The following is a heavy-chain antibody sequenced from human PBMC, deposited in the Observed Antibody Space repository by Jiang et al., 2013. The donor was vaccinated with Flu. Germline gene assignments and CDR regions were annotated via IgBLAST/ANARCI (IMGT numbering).Heavy chain of an antibody. CDR2: IDWDDDK. CDR3: ARSQVVVAASTYFDY. J-gene: IGHJ4*02. Sequence: KPTQTLTLTCTFSGFSLSTSGMCVSWIRQPPGKALEWLARIDWDDDKYYSTSLKTRLTISKDTSKNQVVLTMTNMDPVDTATYYCARSQVVVAASTYFDYWGQGTLVTVSS. V-gene: IGHV2-70*11. D-gene: IGHD2-15*01. CDR1: GFSLSTSGMC.